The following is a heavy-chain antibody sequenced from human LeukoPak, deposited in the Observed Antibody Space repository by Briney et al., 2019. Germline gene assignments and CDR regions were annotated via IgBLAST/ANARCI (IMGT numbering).Heavy chain of an antibody. D-gene: IGHD6-6*01. V-gene: IGHV4-34*01. J-gene: IGHJ5*02. CDR3: ARGGRRINWFDP. CDR1: GGSFSGYY. CDR2: INHSGST. Sequence: SETLSLTCAVYGGSFSGYYWSWIRQPPGKGLEWMGEINHSGSTNYNPSLKSRVTISLDTSKNQFSLKLSFVTAADTAVYYCARGGRRINWFDPWGQGTLVTVSS.